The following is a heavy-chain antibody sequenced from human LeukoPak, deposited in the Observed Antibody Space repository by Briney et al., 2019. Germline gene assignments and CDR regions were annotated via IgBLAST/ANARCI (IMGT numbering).Heavy chain of an antibody. Sequence: ASVKVSCKASGHTFTSYGISWVRQAPGQGLEWMGWISAYNGNTNYAQKLQGRVTMTTDTSTSTAYMELRSLRSDDTAVYYCARVGRGFYYYGMDVWGQGTTATVSS. CDR2: ISAYNGNT. V-gene: IGHV1-18*01. D-gene: IGHD1-1*01. CDR1: GHTFTSYG. J-gene: IGHJ6*02. CDR3: ARVGRGFYYYGMDV.